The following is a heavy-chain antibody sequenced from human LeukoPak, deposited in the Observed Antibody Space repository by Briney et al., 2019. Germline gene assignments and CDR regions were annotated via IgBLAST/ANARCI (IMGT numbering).Heavy chain of an antibody. CDR1: GYTFTSYY. J-gene: IGHJ4*02. V-gene: IGHV1-46*01. CDR2: INPSGGST. Sequence: ASVNVSCKASGYTFTSYYMHWVRQAPGQGLEWMGIINPSGGSTSYAQKFQGRVTMTRDTSTSTVYMELSSLRSEDTAVYYCARDAESGSEGIPASYWGQGTLVTVSS. CDR3: ARDAESGSEGIPASY. D-gene: IGHD1-26*01.